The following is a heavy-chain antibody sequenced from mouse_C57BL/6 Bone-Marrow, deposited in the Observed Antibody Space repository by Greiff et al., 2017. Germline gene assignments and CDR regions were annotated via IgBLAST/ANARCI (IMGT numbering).Heavy chain of an antibody. CDR1: GFTFSSYA. V-gene: IGHV5-4*03. CDR2: ISDGGSYT. Sequence: DVMLVESGGGLVKPGGSLQLSCAASGFTFSSYAMSWVRQTPEKRLEWVATISDGGSYTYYPDNVKGRFTISRDNAKNNLYLQMSHLKSEDTAMYYCARGDYGSSYYFDYWGQGTTLTVSS. CDR3: ARGDYGSSYYFDY. J-gene: IGHJ2*01. D-gene: IGHD1-1*01.